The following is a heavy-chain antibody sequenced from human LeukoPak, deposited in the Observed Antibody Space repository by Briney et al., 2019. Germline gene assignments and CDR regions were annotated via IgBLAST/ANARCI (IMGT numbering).Heavy chain of an antibody. CDR3: ARDYILWFGELPLDY. CDR2: INPNSGGT. D-gene: IGHD3-10*01. J-gene: IGHJ4*02. V-gene: IGHV1-2*02. Sequence: ASVKVSCKASGYTFTGYYMHWVRQAPGQGLEWMGWINPNSGGTNYAQKFQGRVTMTRDTSISTAYMELSRLRSDDTAVYYCARDYILWFGELPLDYWGQGTLVTVSS. CDR1: GYTFTGYY.